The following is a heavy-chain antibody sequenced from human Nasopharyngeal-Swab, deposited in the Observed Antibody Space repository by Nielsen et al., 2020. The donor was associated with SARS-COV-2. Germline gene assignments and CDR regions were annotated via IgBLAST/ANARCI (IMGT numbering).Heavy chain of an antibody. CDR3: AREKAVAGIGGYHYYGMDV. J-gene: IGHJ6*02. CDR1: GFTFSSNY. Sequence: GESLKISCAASGFTFSSNYMSWVRQAPGKGLEWVSVIYSGGSTYYIDSVKGRFTVSRDNSRNTLYLQMNSLRPEDTAVYYCAREKAVAGIGGYHYYGMDVWGQGTTVTVSS. CDR2: IYSGGST. D-gene: IGHD6-19*01. V-gene: IGHV3-53*05.